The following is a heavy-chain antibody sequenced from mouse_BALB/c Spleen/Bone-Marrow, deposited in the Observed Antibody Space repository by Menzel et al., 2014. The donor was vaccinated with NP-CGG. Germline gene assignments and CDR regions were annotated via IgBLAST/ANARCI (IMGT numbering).Heavy chain of an antibody. Sequence: EVKLMESWTVLARPGAAVKMSCKASGYTFSNYWMHWVKQRPGQGLEWIGTIYPGNSDTTYNQNFKGKAKLTAVTSTSTAYMELSSLTNEDSAVYYCTTLARNNFDYWGQGTTLTVSS. D-gene: IGHD3-1*01. J-gene: IGHJ2*01. CDR1: GYTFSNYW. V-gene: IGHV1-5*01. CDR2: IYPGNSDT. CDR3: TTLARNNFDY.